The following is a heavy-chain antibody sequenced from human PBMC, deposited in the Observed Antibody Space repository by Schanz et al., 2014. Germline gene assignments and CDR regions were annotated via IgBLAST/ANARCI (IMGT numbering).Heavy chain of an antibody. J-gene: IGHJ2*01. Sequence: QVQLQESGPGLVKPSQTLSLTCTVSGGSIRSGTYYWSWIRQPAGKALEWVGRVFPNGITNYNPSLKSRCTNSRDTSKTQFTRPLTSLTAADTAVYYCARDTTWRLDLWGRGTLVTVYS. CDR3: ARDTTWRLDL. CDR1: GGSIRSGTYY. CDR2: VFPNGIT. D-gene: IGHD1-1*01. V-gene: IGHV4-61*02.